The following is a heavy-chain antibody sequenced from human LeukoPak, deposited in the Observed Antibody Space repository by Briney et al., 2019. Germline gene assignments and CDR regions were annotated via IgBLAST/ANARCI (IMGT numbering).Heavy chain of an antibody. CDR3: MRHEEEDGYNAKPFDF. Sequence: SETLSLTCTVSGGSISNSNYYWGWVRQPPGKGPEWIGTIYYSGNTYYTLSLKSRVTISVDTSKNQFSLRLSSVTAADTAVYFCMRHEEEDGYNAKPFDFWGRGTLVTVSS. D-gene: IGHD5-24*01. CDR2: IYYSGNT. CDR1: GGSISNSNYY. J-gene: IGHJ4*02. V-gene: IGHV4-39*01.